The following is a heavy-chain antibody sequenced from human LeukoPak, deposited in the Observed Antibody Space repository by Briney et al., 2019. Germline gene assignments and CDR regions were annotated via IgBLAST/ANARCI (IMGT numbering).Heavy chain of an antibody. V-gene: IGHV3-49*03. CDR1: GFTLGDYA. D-gene: IGHD3-22*01. CDR2: IIRDPYGGTT. J-gene: IGHJ4*02. CDR3: TRSLYYYDSSGYYAPGY. Sequence: VRPLRFYVTVPGFTLGDYAMSWFRHSPGKGVYFVGLIIRDPYGGTTEYAASVKGRFTISRDDSKSIAYTQMNSLKTEDTAVYYCTRSLYYYDSSGYYAPGYWGQGTLVTVSS.